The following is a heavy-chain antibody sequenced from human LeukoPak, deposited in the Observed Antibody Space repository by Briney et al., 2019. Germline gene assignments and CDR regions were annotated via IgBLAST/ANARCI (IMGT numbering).Heavy chain of an antibody. J-gene: IGHJ5*02. V-gene: IGHV3-30*04. CDR2: ISYDGSNK. Sequence: PGGSLRLSCAASGFTFSSYAMHWVRQAPGKGLEWVAVISYDGSNKYYADSVKGRFTISRDNSKNTLYLQMNSLRAEDTAVYYCARGYYYGAGSYSGGWFDPRGQGTLVTGSS. D-gene: IGHD3-10*01. CDR1: GFTFSSYA. CDR3: ARGYYYGAGSYSGGWFDP.